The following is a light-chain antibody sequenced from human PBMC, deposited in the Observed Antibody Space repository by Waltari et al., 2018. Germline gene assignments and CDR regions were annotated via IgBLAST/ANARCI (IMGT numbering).Light chain of an antibody. CDR1: KLWDKY. CDR2: QDS. Sequence: SYELTQPPSVSVSPRQTASITCSGDKLWDKYACWYQQKPGQSPVLVIYQDSKRPSGIPERFSGSNSGNTATLTISGTQAMDEADYYCQAWDSSTVVFGGGTKLTVL. CDR3: QAWDSSTVV. V-gene: IGLV3-1*01. J-gene: IGLJ2*01.